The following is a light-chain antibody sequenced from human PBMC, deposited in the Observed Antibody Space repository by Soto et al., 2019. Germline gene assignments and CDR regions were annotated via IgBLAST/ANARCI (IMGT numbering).Light chain of an antibody. V-gene: IGKV1-39*01. CDR2: SAS. Sequence: DIQMTQSPSSLSASVGDSVTITCRASQDIFTSLNWLQQNRGRAPKVLISSASSLPSWVPSRFSGSGSWTVFSLTIGSLQHDDYGTYYRQQNYSPFVAFGGGTTVDI. CDR1: QDIFTS. CDR3: QQNYSPFVA. J-gene: IGKJ4*01.